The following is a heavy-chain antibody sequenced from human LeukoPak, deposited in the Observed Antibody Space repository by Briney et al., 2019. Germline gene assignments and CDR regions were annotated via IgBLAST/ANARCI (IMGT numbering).Heavy chain of an antibody. CDR3: ARGHYDILTGYYYHYYYYMDV. D-gene: IGHD3-9*01. J-gene: IGHJ6*03. CDR1: GGSISTYY. CDR2: IYYSGST. V-gene: IGHV4-59*01. Sequence: TSETLSLTCTVSGGSISTYYWSWIRQPPGKGLEWIGYIYYSGSTNYNPSLKSRVTISVDTSKNQFSLKLSSVTAADTAVYYCARGHYDILTGYYYHYYYYMDVWGKGTTVTISS.